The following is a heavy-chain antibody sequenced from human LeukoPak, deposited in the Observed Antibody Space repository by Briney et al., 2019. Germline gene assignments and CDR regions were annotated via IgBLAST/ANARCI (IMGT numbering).Heavy chain of an antibody. CDR3: ARVQGSGWYPLWFDP. V-gene: IGHV3-7*01. D-gene: IGHD6-19*01. J-gene: IGHJ5*02. Sequence: GGSLRLSCAASGFTFSSYWMSWVRQAPGKGREWVANIKQDGSEKYYVDSVKGRFTISRDNAKNSLYLQMNSLRAEDTAVYYCARVQGSGWYPLWFDPCGQGTLVTVSS. CDR2: IKQDGSEK. CDR1: GFTFSSYW.